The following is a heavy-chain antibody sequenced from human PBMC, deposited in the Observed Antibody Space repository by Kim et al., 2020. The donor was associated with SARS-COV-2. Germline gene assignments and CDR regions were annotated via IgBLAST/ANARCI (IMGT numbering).Heavy chain of an antibody. CDR3: AREREGIAVAWSAFDI. J-gene: IGHJ3*02. Sequence: SETLSLTCTVSGGSISSYYWSWIRQPPGKGLEWIGYIYYSGSTNYNPSLKSRVTISVDTSKNQFSLKLSSVTAADTAVYYCAREREGIAVAWSAFDIWGQGTMVTVSS. D-gene: IGHD6-19*01. CDR2: IYYSGST. V-gene: IGHV4-59*13. CDR1: GGSISSYY.